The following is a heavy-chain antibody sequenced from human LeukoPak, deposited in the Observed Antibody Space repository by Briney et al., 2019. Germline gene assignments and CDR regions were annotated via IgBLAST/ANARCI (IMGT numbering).Heavy chain of an antibody. Sequence: PGGSLRLSCAASGFTFSYYSMNWVRQAPGKGLEWVSYISSSSSNIYYADSVKGRFTISRDNAKNSLYLQMNSLRAEDTAVYYCARHSQGPDGSGIFIWGQGTMVTVSS. CDR1: GFTFSYYS. J-gene: IGHJ3*02. CDR3: ARHSQGPDGSGIFI. D-gene: IGHD3-10*01. V-gene: IGHV3-48*01. CDR2: ISSSSSNI.